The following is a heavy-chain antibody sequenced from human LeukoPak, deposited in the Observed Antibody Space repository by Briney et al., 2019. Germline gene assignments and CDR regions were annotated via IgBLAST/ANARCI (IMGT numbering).Heavy chain of an antibody. CDR2: INPSDDTT. V-gene: IGHV1-46*01. CDR3: ARVSFMGSGDY. Sequence: ASVKVSCKASGYTFTNDYMQWVRQTPGQGLEWMGIINPSDDTTSYAQKFQARVTMTRDTSTSTVYMELSSLRSEDTAVYYCARVSFMGSGDYWGQGILVTVSS. J-gene: IGHJ4*02. CDR1: GYTFTNDY. D-gene: IGHD6-19*01.